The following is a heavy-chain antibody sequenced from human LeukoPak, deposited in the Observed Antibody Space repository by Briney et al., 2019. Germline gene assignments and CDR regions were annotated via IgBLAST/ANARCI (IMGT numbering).Heavy chain of an antibody. CDR2: ISDNGAGT. CDR1: GFIFSTYA. Sequence: PPGGSLRLSCAASGFIFSTYAMSWVRQAPGRGLEWVSSISDNGAGTYYADAVKGRSTISRDNSKNTLYLQMNSLRPEDTALYYCAKNLDTGWQPSAYWGQGTLVTASS. J-gene: IGHJ4*02. CDR3: AKNLDTGWQPSAY. D-gene: IGHD6-19*01. V-gene: IGHV3-23*01.